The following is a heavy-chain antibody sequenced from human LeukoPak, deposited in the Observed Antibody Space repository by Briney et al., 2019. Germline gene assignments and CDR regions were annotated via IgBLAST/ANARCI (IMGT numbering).Heavy chain of an antibody. D-gene: IGHD7-27*01. V-gene: IGHV4-59*08. J-gene: IGHJ4*02. CDR3: ERHREDWGFDS. CDR1: GGSISSYF. CDR2: IYYSGGT. Sequence: SETLSLTCTVSGGSISSYFWNWIRQPPGTGLEWIGYIYYSGGTNYNPSLNSRVTISGDTSKNQFSLKLSSVTAADPAVYYCERHREDWGFDSWGQGTLVTVSS.